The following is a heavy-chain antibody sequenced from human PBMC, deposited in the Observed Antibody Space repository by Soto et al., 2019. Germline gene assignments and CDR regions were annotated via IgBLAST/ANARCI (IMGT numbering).Heavy chain of an antibody. CDR2: IYHSGST. Sequence: SETQSLTCAVSGGSISSGGYSWSWIRQPPGKGLEWIGYIYHSGSTYYNPSLKSRVTISVDRSKNQFSLKLSSVTAADTAVYYCAAGGGLPRYYWGQGTLVTVS. CDR3: AAGGGLPRYY. CDR1: GGSISSGGYS. D-gene: IGHD5-12*01. V-gene: IGHV4-30-2*01. J-gene: IGHJ4*02.